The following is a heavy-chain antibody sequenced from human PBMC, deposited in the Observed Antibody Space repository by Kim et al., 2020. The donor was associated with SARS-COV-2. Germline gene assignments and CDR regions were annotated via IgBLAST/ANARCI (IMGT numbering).Heavy chain of an antibody. CDR3: EKDAGWNYVHYYYMDV. Sequence: SEKGRFTISRDNDKNSLYLQMNSLRAEDTALYYCEKDAGWNYVHYYYMDVWGKGTTVTVSS. J-gene: IGHJ6*03. V-gene: IGHV3-9*01. D-gene: IGHD1-7*01.